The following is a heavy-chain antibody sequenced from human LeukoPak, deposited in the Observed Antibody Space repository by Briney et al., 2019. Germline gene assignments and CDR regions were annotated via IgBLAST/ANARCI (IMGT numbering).Heavy chain of an antibody. CDR1: GGSISSGSYY. CDR2: IYTSGST. D-gene: IGHD3-22*01. Sequence: SETLSLTCTVSGGSISSGSYYWSWIRQPAGKGLEWIGRIYTSGSTNYNPSLKSRVTISVDTSKNQFSLKLSSVTAADTAVYYCARLRYYSESNANNRFDYWGQGTLVTVSS. J-gene: IGHJ4*02. V-gene: IGHV4-61*02. CDR3: ARLRYYSESNANNRFDY.